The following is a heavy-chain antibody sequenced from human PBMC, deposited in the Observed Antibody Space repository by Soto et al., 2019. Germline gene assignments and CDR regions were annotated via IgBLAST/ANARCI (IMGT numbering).Heavy chain of an antibody. CDR3: ATNSYYSLGV. V-gene: IGHV4-4*02. Sequence: QVQLQESGPGLVKPSGTLSLTCAVSSGSISSAHWWTWVRQPPGKGLEWIGEIYHSGSTNYNPSLKSRVTVSVDTSMNQSSLKLTSVTAADTAVYYCATNSYYSLGVWGQGTTVTVSS. CDR2: IYHSGST. CDR1: SGSISSAHW. J-gene: IGHJ6*02.